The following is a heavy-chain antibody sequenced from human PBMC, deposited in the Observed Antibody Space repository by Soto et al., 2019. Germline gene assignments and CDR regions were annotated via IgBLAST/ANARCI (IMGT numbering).Heavy chain of an antibody. CDR2: INPSGGST. J-gene: IGHJ4*02. D-gene: IGHD6-19*01. CDR1: GYTFTSNY. V-gene: IGHV1-46*03. CDR3: ASAAVAGYYFDY. Sequence: ASVKVSCTESGYTFTSNYMHCVRQAPGQGLEWMGIINPSGGSTSYAQKFQGRVTMTRDTSTSTVYMELSSLRSEDTAVYYCASAAVAGYYFDYWGQGTLVTVSS.